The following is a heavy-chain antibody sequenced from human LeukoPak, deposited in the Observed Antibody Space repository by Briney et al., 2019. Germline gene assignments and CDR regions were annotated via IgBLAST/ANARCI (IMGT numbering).Heavy chain of an antibody. CDR1: GGSINTYY. CDR3: ARRRGGVGANHDAFDI. V-gene: IGHV4-4*09. J-gene: IGHJ3*02. CDR2: IYSTGNT. Sequence: SETLSLTCAVSGGSINTYYWSWIRQPPGKGLEWVGYIYSTGNTNYNPSLKGRVTISLDTSKNQFSLKLSSVTAADTAVYYCARRRGGVGANHDAFDIWGQGTMVTVSS. D-gene: IGHD1-26*01.